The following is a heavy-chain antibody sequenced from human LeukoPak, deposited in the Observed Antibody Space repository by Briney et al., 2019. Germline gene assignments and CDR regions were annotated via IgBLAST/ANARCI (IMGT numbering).Heavy chain of an antibody. CDR1: GYTFTSYD. J-gene: IGHJ4*02. V-gene: IGHV1-8*01. CDR3: ARVAPRGPVDIVATILFNY. D-gene: IGHD5-12*01. Sequence: GASVKVSCKASGYTFTSYDINWVRQATGQGLEWMGWMNPNSGNTGYAQKFQGRVTMTRNTSISTAYMELSSLRSEDTAVYYCARVAPRGPVDIVATILFNYGGQGPLVTVSS. CDR2: MNPNSGNT.